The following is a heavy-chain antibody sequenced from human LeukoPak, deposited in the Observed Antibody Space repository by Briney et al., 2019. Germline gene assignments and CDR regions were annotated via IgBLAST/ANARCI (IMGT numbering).Heavy chain of an antibody. CDR3: TRRRLINAFDI. V-gene: IGHV3-73*01. Sequence: GGSLRLSCAASGFTFSGSAMHWVRQASGKGLEGVGGIRSKANSYATAYAASVKGRFTISRDDSKNTAYLQMNSLKTEDTAVYYCTRRRLINAFDIWGQGTMVTVSS. D-gene: IGHD3-9*01. J-gene: IGHJ3*02. CDR2: IRSKANSYAT. CDR1: GFTFSGSA.